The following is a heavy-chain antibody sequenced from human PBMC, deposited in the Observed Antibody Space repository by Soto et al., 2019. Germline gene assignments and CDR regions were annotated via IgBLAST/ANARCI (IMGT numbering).Heavy chain of an antibody. CDR1: GFTFSSYP. Sequence: QVQLVESGGGVVQPGRSLRLSCAASGFTFSSYPMHWVRQAPGQGLEWVALISYDGSNKYYADSVKGRFTISRDNSKNTLYLQMNSLRADATAVYYCARGELERLFDYWGQGTLVIVSS. D-gene: IGHD1-1*01. J-gene: IGHJ4*02. CDR2: ISYDGSNK. CDR3: ARGELERLFDY. V-gene: IGHV3-30-3*01.